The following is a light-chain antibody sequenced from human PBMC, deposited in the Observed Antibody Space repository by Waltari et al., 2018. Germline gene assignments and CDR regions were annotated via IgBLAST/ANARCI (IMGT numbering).Light chain of an antibody. Sequence: SVLTQPPSASGTPGQTVTIPCSGSISNIGGNFVYWYHQLPGMAPPLLIYKNNQRPSGVPDRFSGSKSGTSASLAISGLRSDDEAEYYCAAWDDNLTGPLFGGGTKVTVL. J-gene: IGLJ3*02. CDR3: AAWDDNLTGPL. CDR2: KNN. V-gene: IGLV1-47*01. CDR1: ISNIGGNF.